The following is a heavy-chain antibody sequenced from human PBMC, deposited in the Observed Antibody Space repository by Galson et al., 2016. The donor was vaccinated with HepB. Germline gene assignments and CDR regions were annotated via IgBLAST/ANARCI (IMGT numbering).Heavy chain of an antibody. D-gene: IGHD1-26*01. Sequence: SVKVSCKASGYSFISYGISWVRQVRGQGLEWMGWISTYNGNTNYEQKFKGRVTLTADISTSTAQMELRSLRSDDTAVYYCARDGTLSGSYYHFYGMDVWGQGTTVTVSS. J-gene: IGHJ6*02. CDR3: ARDGTLSGSYYHFYGMDV. V-gene: IGHV1-18*01. CDR2: ISTYNGNT. CDR1: GYSFISYG.